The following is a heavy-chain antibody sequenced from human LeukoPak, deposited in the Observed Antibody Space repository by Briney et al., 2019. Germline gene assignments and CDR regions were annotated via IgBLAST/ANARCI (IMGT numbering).Heavy chain of an antibody. CDR2: INYSGTT. J-gene: IGHJ4*02. CDR1: GDSISGYY. Sequence: SEALSLTCTVSGDSISGYYWSWLRQPPGKRLEWIGYINYSGTTNYNPSLKSRVTISVDTSKSQFSLKLSSVTAADTAVYYCARFTEVTGPYYFDYWGRGTLVTVSS. D-gene: IGHD2-21*02. V-gene: IGHV4-59*01. CDR3: ARFTEVTGPYYFDY.